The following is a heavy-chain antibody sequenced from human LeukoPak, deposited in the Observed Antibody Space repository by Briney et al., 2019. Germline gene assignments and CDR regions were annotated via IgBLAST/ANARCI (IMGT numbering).Heavy chain of an antibody. J-gene: IGHJ4*02. CDR2: IYTSGST. D-gene: IGHD1-14*01. Sequence: SETLSLTCTVSGGSISSYYWSWIRQPPGKGLEWIGYIYTSGSTNYNPSLKSRVTISVDTSKNRFSLKLSSVTAADTAVYYCARCNPYFDYWGQGTLVTVSS. CDR3: ARCNPYFDY. V-gene: IGHV4-4*09. CDR1: GGSISSYY.